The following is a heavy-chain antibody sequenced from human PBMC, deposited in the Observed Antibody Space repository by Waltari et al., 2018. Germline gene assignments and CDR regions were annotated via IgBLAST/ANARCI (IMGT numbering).Heavy chain of an antibody. V-gene: IGHV3-73*01. Sequence: EEQMVESGGDLVQPGGSLKLSCAASGFIFSDSAMHWVRQAPGKGLEWVGRIRTRTNNYATAYGASVKGRFTISRDDSRNVAYLQMNSLKTEDTALYYCSRHDPLDYWGQGTLVTVSS. J-gene: IGHJ4*02. CDR2: IRTRTNNYAT. CDR3: SRHDPLDY. CDR1: GFIFSDSA.